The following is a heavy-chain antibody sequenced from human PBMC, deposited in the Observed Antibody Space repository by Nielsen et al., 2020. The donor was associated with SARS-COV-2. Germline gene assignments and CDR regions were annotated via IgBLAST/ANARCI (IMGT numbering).Heavy chain of an antibody. CDR2: ISGSGGST. CDR3: ARGGQGSLDY. CDR1: GFTFSGYA. Sequence: GESLKISCAASGFTFSGYAMSWVRQAPGKGLEWVSTISGSGGSTYYADSVKGRFTISRDNAKNSLYLQMNSLRAEDTAVYYCARGGQGSLDYWGQGTLVTVSS. D-gene: IGHD1-26*01. J-gene: IGHJ4*02. V-gene: IGHV3-23*01.